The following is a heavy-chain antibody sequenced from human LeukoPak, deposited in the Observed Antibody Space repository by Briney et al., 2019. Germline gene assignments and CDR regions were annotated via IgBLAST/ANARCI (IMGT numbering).Heavy chain of an antibody. CDR1: GYTFTSYG. D-gene: IGHD5-18*01. J-gene: IGHJ4*02. Sequence: ASVKVSCKASGYTFTSYGISWVRQAPGQGLEWMGWINPNSGGTNYAQKFQGRVTMTRDTSISTAYMELSRLRSDDTAVYYCAKHTALDYWGQGTLVTVSS. V-gene: IGHV1-2*02. CDR2: INPNSGGT. CDR3: AKHTALDY.